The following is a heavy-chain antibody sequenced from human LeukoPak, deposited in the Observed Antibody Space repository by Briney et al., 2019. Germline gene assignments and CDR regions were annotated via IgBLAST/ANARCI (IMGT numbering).Heavy chain of an antibody. CDR3: ARSGVADYVWGKAAFDI. J-gene: IGHJ3*02. CDR1: GDSISSYY. D-gene: IGHD3-16*01. Sequence: PSETLSLTCTVSGDSISSYYWSWIRQPAGKGLEWIGRIHPSGSTNYNPSLKSRVTLSVDTSKNQFSLKLNSVTAADTAVYYCARSGVADYVWGKAAFDIWSQGTMVTVSS. CDR2: IHPSGST. V-gene: IGHV4-4*07.